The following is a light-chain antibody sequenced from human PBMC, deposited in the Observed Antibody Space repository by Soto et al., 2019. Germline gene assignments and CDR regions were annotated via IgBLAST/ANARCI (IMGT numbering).Light chain of an antibody. V-gene: IGKV3-15*01. J-gene: IGKJ4*01. Sequence: EIVMTQSPATLSVSPGERATLSCRASQSVSSSLAWYQQKPGQAPRLLLYGASTRATSIPARCSGSRSGTEFTLTISSLQYEDFAGYYCQQYNNWPLTFGGGTKVEIK. CDR3: QQYNNWPLT. CDR1: QSVSSS. CDR2: GAS.